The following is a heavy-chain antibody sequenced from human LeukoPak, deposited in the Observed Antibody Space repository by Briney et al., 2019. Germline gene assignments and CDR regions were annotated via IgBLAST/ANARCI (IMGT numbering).Heavy chain of an antibody. D-gene: IGHD3-10*01. J-gene: IGHJ4*02. Sequence: GGSLRLSCAASGFTFDDYAMHWVRQAPGKGLEWVSGISWNSGSIGYADSVKGRFTISRDNAKNSLYLQMNSLRAEDTAVYYCARDSTYYYDSGSSGPHYFDNWGQGTLVTVSS. V-gene: IGHV3-9*01. CDR2: ISWNSGSI. CDR3: ARDSTYYYDSGSSGPHYFDN. CDR1: GFTFDDYA.